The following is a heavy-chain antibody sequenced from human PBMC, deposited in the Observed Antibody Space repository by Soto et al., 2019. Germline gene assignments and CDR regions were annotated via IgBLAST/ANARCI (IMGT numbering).Heavy chain of an antibody. CDR3: ARGGATMVRGVRHFDY. J-gene: IGHJ4*02. D-gene: IGHD3-10*01. CDR2: INPNSGGT. Sequence: ASVKVSCKASGYTFTGYYMHWVRQAPGQGLEWMGWINPNSGGTNYAQKFQGWVTMTRDTSISTAYMELSRLRSDDTAVYYCARGGATMVRGVRHFDYWGQGTLVTVSS. V-gene: IGHV1-2*04. CDR1: GYTFTGYY.